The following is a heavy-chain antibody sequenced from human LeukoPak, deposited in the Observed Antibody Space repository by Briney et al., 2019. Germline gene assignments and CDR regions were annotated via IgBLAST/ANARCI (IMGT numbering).Heavy chain of an antibody. D-gene: IGHD5-18*01. CDR2: IYYSGST. Sequence: PSETLSLTCTVSGGSISSSSYYWGWIRQPPGKGLEWIGSIYYSGSTYYNPSLKSRVTISVDTSKNQFSLKLNSVTAADTAVYYCAGVGYSYGSNYFDYWGQGTLVTVSS. CDR3: AGVGYSYGSNYFDY. J-gene: IGHJ4*02. V-gene: IGHV4-39*01. CDR1: GGSISSSSYY.